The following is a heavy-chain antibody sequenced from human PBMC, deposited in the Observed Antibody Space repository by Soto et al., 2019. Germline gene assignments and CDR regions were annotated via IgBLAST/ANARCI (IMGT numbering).Heavy chain of an antibody. D-gene: IGHD2-21*02. CDR2: IWYDGSNK. CDR1: GFTFSSCG. J-gene: IGHJ4*02. V-gene: IGHV3-33*01. Sequence: QVQLVESGGGVVQPGRSLRLSCAASGFTFSSCGMHWVRQAPGKGLEWVAVIWYDGSNKYYADSVKGRFTISRDNSKNTLYLQMNSLRAEDTAVYYCARGGPAYCGGDCYLDYWGQGTLVTVSS. CDR3: ARGGPAYCGGDCYLDY.